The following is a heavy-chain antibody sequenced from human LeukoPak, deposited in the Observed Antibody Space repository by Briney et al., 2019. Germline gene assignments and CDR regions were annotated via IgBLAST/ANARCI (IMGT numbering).Heavy chain of an antibody. CDR3: AREGIFGVVSRYYDY. J-gene: IGHJ4*02. D-gene: IGHD3-3*01. CDR2: ISSNGGST. Sequence: GGSLRLSCAASGFTFSSYAMHWVRQAPGKGLEYVSAISSNGGSTYYANSVKGRFTISRDNSKNTLYLQMGSLRAEDMAVYYCAREGIFGVVSRYYDYWGQGTLVTVSS. V-gene: IGHV3-64*01. CDR1: GFTFSSYA.